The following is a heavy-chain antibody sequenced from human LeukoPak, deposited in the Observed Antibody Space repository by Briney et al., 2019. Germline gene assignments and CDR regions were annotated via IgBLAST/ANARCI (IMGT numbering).Heavy chain of an antibody. CDR1: GYTFTHYS. V-gene: IGHV1-18*01. CDR2: SSAYNGNT. D-gene: IGHD5-12*01. Sequence: ASVKVSCKTSGYTFTHYSISWVRQAPGQGLEWRGWSSAYNGNTDYAQKFQGRVTMTTDTSTSTAYMELRSLRSDDTAVYYCARDLPAYTGYETHDYWGQGTLVTVSS. J-gene: IGHJ4*02. CDR3: ARDLPAYTGYETHDY.